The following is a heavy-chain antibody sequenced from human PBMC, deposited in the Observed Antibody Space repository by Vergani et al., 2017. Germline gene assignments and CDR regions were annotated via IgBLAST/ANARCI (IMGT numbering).Heavy chain of an antibody. D-gene: IGHD5-24*01. V-gene: IGHV3-33*01. Sequence: QLVESGGGWVQPGGSLRLSCTPSSFKLGDYGMHWVRQAPGRGLEWVSRTWYECNNNYYADSVKGRFTISKDISKNTLYLQMNSLRGDDTAVYYCARETRDTPSSLDYWGQGTLVTVSS. CDR1: SFKLGDYG. J-gene: IGHJ4*02. CDR3: ARETRDTPSSLDY. CDR2: TWYECNNN.